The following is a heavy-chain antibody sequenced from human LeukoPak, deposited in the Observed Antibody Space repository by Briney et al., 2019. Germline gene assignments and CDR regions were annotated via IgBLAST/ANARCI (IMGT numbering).Heavy chain of an antibody. CDR1: GFTFSSYS. V-gene: IGHV3-48*02. Sequence: PGGSLRLSCAASGFTFSSYSMNWVRQVPGKGLEWVSYISSSRSNTIYYADSVKGRFTISRDNAENSLYLQMNSLRDEDTAVYYCARLLFYGMDVWGQGTTVTVSS. CDR3: ARLLFYGMDV. D-gene: IGHD2/OR15-2a*01. CDR2: ISSSRSNTI. J-gene: IGHJ6*02.